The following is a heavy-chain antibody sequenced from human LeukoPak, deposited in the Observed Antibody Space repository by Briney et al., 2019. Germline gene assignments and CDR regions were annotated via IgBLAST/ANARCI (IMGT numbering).Heavy chain of an antibody. D-gene: IGHD3-10*01. CDR1: GFXFNKYA. CDR3: AGGRGGAWTLFDY. Sequence: GGSLRLSCAASGFXFNKYAISWVRQAPEKGLEWVSPISGSGGGTYYADSVKGRFTISRDDSKNTLYLQLNSLRAEDTAVYYCAGGRGGAWTLFDYWGQGTLVTVSS. CDR2: ISGSGGGT. V-gene: IGHV3-23*01. J-gene: IGHJ4*02.